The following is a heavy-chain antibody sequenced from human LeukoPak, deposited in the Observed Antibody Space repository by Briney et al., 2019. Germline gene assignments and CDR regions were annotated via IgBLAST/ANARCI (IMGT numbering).Heavy chain of an antibody. D-gene: IGHD5-18*01. CDR3: ARLARYSYGSHFDY. Sequence: SETLSLTCTVSGGSISSYYWSWIRQPAGKGLEWIGRIYTSGSTNYNPSLKSRVTMSVATSKNQFSLKLSSVTAADTAVYYCARLARYSYGSHFDYWGQGTLVTVSS. V-gene: IGHV4-4*07. CDR2: IYTSGST. CDR1: GGSISSYY. J-gene: IGHJ4*02.